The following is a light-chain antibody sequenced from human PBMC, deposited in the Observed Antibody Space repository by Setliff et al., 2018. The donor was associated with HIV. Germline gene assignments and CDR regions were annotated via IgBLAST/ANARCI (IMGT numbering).Light chain of an antibody. CDR3: TSYTSSSTLV. J-gene: IGLJ3*02. CDR2: EVN. Sequence: QSALTQPASVSGSPGQSITISCTGSRSDIGAYTYVSWYQHHPGKAPKLIISEVNKRPSGVSTRFSGSRSGNTASLTISGLQAGDESDYYCTSYTSSSTLVFGGGTKVTVL. V-gene: IGLV2-14*01. CDR1: RSDIGAYTY.